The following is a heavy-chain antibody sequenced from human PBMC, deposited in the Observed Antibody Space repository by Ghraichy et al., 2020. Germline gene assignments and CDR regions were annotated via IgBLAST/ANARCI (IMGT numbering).Heavy chain of an antibody. CDR3: VRVLCSGGCCFQRFDGFHI. Sequence: GESLNISCAASGFTFGIYSMNWVRQAPGKALEWVSSIDTTSKYIYYTHSVRGRFTISRDNADNSLYLHMNDLRVEDTAVYYCVRVLCSGGCCFQRFDGFHIWGQGTMVTVSS. CDR1: GFTFGIYS. D-gene: IGHD2-15*01. V-gene: IGHV3-21*01. CDR2: IDTTSKYI. J-gene: IGHJ3*02.